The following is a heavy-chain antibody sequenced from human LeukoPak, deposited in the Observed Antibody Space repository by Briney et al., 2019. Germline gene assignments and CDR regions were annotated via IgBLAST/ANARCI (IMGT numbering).Heavy chain of an antibody. CDR1: GGSISSSNW. J-gene: IGHJ4*02. V-gene: IGHV4-4*02. CDR2: IFYSGST. Sequence: SETLSLTCAVSGGSISSSNWWSWVRQPPGKGLEWIGEIFYSGSTNDNPSLKNRVTISVDKSKNQFSLKVSSMTAADTAVYYCANGFSGSGWYGGNPQTYFDYWGQGTLVTVSS. D-gene: IGHD6-19*01. CDR3: ANGFSGSGWYGGNPQTYFDY.